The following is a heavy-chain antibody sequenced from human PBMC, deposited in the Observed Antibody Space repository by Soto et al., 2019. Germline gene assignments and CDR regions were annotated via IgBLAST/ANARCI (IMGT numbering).Heavy chain of an antibody. CDR1: GYTLTSYG. Sequence: ASVKVSCKASGYTLTSYGISWVRQAPGQGLEWMGWISAYNGNTNYAQKLQGRVTMTTDTSTSTAYMELRSLRSDDTAVYYCARDTLSYDFWSGYYQTYYYYGMDVWGQGTTVTVSS. V-gene: IGHV1-18*01. J-gene: IGHJ6*02. CDR3: ARDTLSYDFWSGYYQTYYYYGMDV. D-gene: IGHD3-3*01. CDR2: ISAYNGNT.